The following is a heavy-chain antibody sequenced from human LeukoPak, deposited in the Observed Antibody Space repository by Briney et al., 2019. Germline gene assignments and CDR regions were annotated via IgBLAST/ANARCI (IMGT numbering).Heavy chain of an antibody. CDR3: ARGRKWEFGDWTNIWFDP. Sequence: GASVTVSCKASGYSFISYEINWVRQAPGQGLEWMGWMNPGSGSTGHLEKFGGRLTMSRNTAINTAYMELSSLRSDDTAIYYCARGRKWEFGDWTNIWFDPWGQGTLVTVSS. CDR1: GYSFISYE. D-gene: IGHD2-8*01. V-gene: IGHV1-8*02. J-gene: IGHJ5*02. CDR2: MNPGSGST.